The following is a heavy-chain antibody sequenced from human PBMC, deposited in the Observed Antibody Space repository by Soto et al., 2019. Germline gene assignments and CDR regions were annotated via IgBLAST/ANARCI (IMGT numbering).Heavy chain of an antibody. D-gene: IGHD2-15*01. CDR3: AAEXCGSCYTNQYYYYGMDV. CDR2: IVVGSGNT. Sequence: SVKVSCKASGFTFTSSAVQWVRQARGQRLEWIGWIVVGSGNTNYAQKFQERVTITRDMSTSTAYMELSSLRSEDTAVYYCAAEXCGSCYTNQYYYYGMDVWGQGTTVTVSS. V-gene: IGHV1-58*01. J-gene: IGHJ6*02. CDR1: GFTFTSSA.